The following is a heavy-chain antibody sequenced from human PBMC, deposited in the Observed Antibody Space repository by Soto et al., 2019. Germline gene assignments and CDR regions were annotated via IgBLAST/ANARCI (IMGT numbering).Heavy chain of an antibody. D-gene: IGHD1-1*01. J-gene: IGHJ4*02. V-gene: IGHV2-5*02. CDR2: IYWDDDK. CDR1: GFSLSTSGVG. CDR3: AHRQGGYASNDGDSDY. Sequence: QITLKESSPPLVKPTQTLTLTCTFSGFSLSTSGVGVGWIRQPPGKALEWLALIYWDDDKRYSPSLKSRLTITKDTSKHQVVLTMTNMDPVDTAKYYCAHRQGGYASNDGDSDYWGQGALVTVSS.